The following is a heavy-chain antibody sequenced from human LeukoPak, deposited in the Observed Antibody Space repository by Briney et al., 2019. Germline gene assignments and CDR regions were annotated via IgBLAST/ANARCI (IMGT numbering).Heavy chain of an antibody. CDR2: ISHDGSNH. D-gene: IGHD6-13*01. J-gene: IGHJ4*02. CDR1: GITFSTYG. Sequence: GGSLRLSCADSGITFSTYGIHWVRQVPGKGLEWVAVISHDGSNHYYADSVKGRFTISRDNSKNTLYLQMNSLRTEDTAVYYCAKATGSSWYYFDDWGLGTLVTVSS. V-gene: IGHV3-30*18. CDR3: AKATGSSWYYFDD.